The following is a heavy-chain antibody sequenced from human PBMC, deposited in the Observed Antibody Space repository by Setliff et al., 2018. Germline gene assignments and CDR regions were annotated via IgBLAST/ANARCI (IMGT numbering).Heavy chain of an antibody. Sequence: SETLSLTCAVYGGSFSTYYWIWIRQPPGKGLEWIGEINHSGSTNYNPSLKSRVTISVDTSKNQFSLKLSSVTAADTAVYYCARAGYSSSWIDYWGQGTLVTVSS. V-gene: IGHV4-34*01. CDR1: GGSFSTYY. CDR3: ARAGYSSSWIDY. CDR2: INHSGST. J-gene: IGHJ4*02. D-gene: IGHD6-13*01.